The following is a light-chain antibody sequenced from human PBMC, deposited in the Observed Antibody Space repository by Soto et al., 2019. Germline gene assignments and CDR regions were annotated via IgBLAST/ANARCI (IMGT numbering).Light chain of an antibody. V-gene: IGKV4-1*01. Sequence: DIVMTQSPDSLAVSLGATATINCKSSQSILYNSNKKNYLAWYQQRPGQPPNLLFYWASVRESGVPDRFSDSGSGTDFTLTIRSLQPEDVAIYYCQQYFSTLVTFGQGTRLDIK. CDR1: QSILYNSNKKNY. CDR3: QQYFSTLVT. CDR2: WAS. J-gene: IGKJ5*01.